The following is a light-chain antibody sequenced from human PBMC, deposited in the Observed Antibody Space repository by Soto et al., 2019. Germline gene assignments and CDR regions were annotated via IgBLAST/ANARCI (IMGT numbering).Light chain of an antibody. CDR3: QQYGSSSLT. Sequence: EIVLTQSPGTLSSSPGERATLSCRASQSISSNYLAWYQQKTGQAPRLLIYAASSRATGIPDRFSGTGSGTDFILTISRLEPEDFAVYYCQQYGSSSLTFGGGTKVEIK. J-gene: IGKJ4*01. CDR1: QSISSNY. CDR2: AAS. V-gene: IGKV3-20*01.